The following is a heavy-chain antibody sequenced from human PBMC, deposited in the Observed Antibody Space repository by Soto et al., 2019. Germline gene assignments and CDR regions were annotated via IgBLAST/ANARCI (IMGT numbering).Heavy chain of an antibody. J-gene: IGHJ4*02. CDR3: AKDRRPSSGWYYFDY. D-gene: IGHD6-19*01. CDR1: GFTFSSYA. CDR2: ISGSGGST. Sequence: GSLRLSCAASGFTFSSYAMSWVRQAPGKGLEWVSAISGSGGSTYYADSVKGRFTISRDNSKNTLYLQMNSLRAEDTAVYYCAKDRRPSSGWYYFDYWGQGTLVTVSS. V-gene: IGHV3-23*01.